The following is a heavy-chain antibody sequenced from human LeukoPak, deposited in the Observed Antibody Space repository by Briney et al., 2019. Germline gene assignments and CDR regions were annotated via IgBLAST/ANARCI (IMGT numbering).Heavy chain of an antibody. J-gene: IGHJ4*02. Sequence: GGSLSLFCAASGISISSYAMSWVRQAPGKGLEGVSGISISGGSTSYADSVKGRFTISRDNPRNTLYTETNSLRAEDTALYYCAIMHPYYDGRVYWVQWGQGTLVTVSS. V-gene: IGHV3-23*01. CDR1: GISISSYA. CDR2: ISISGGST. CDR3: AIMHPYYDGRVYWVQ. D-gene: IGHD3-22*01.